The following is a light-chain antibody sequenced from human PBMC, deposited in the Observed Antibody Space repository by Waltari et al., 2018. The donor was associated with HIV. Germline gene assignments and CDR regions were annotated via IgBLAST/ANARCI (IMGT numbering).Light chain of an antibody. CDR3: FSYAGNNYLL. J-gene: IGLJ2*01. V-gene: IGLV2-8*01. CDR1: SSDIGLYNF. Sequence: QSALTQPPSASGSPGQSVTISCAGTSSDIGLYNFVSWYQPPPGKAPKLMISEVSRRPSGVPDRFSGSKSGNTASLTVSGLQAEDEAAYYCFSYAGNNYLLFGGGTKLTVL. CDR2: EVS.